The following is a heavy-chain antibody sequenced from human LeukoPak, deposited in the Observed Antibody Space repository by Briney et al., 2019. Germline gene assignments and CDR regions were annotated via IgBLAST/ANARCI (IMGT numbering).Heavy chain of an antibody. J-gene: IGHJ4*02. CDR2: IYYSGST. Sequence: SETLSLTCTVSGGSISSSSYYWGWIRQPPGKGLEWIGNIYYSGSTYYNPSFKSRLTISVDTSKNQFSLKLSSVTAADTAVYYCASLRTGDFDYWGQGALVTVSS. D-gene: IGHD3-10*01. CDR1: GGSISSSSYY. CDR3: ASLRTGDFDY. V-gene: IGHV4-39*01.